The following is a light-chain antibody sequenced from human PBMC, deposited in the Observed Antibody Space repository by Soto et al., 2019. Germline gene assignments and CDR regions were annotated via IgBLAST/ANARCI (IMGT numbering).Light chain of an antibody. V-gene: IGKV1-12*01. J-gene: IGKJ5*01. CDR3: LQADTFPIT. Sequence: DIQMNQSPSYVSASVGDRVTITCRASQDISGWLAWYQQKPGRAPKLLIYAASSLQSGVPTRFAGNGSGTSFTLTITSIQPEDFATYYCLQADTFPITFGQGTRLEIK. CDR1: QDISGW. CDR2: AAS.